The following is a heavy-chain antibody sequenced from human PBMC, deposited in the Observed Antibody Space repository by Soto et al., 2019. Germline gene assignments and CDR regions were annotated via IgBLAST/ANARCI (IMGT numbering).Heavy chain of an antibody. CDR2: ISGSGGNT. J-gene: IGHJ4*02. CDR1: GFTFNNYA. D-gene: IGHD2-21*02. Sequence: VQLLESGGGLVQPGGSLRLSCAASGFTFNNYAMTWVRQAPGKGLDWVSTISGSGGNTYYADSVKGRFTISRDNSKNTLYLQMSSLRAEDTALYYCAKDRARVTGATPKHFDYWGQGTLVTVSS. CDR3: AKDRARVTGATPKHFDY. V-gene: IGHV3-23*01.